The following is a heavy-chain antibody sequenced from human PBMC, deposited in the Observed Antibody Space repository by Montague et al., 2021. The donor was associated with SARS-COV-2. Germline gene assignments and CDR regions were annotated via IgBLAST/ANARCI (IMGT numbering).Heavy chain of an antibody. CDR3: VRDTRITMLVVVNRYGMDV. CDR1: GGAISSSSYY. D-gene: IGHD3-22*01. CDR2: IYYSGST. J-gene: IGHJ6*02. V-gene: IGHV4-39*07. Sequence: SETLSLTCTVSGGAISSSSYYWGWIRQPPGKGLEWIGSIYYSGSTYYNPSLKSRVTISVDTSKNQFSLKLNSVTAADTAVYYCVRDTRITMLVVVNRYGMDVWGQGTTVTVSS.